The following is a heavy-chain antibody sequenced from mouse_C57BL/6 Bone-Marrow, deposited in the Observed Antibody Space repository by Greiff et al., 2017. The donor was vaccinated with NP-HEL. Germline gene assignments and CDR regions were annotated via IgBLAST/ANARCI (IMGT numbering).Heavy chain of an antibody. CDR1: GYTFTSYG. D-gene: IGHD2-3*01. V-gene: IGHV1-81*01. CDR3: ARRISDGYYPPWFAY. Sequence: QVQLQQSGAELARPGASVKLSCKASGYTFTSYGISWVKQRTGQGLEWIGEIYPRSGNTYYNEKFKGKATLTADKSSSTAYMELRSLTSEDSAVYFCARRISDGYYPPWFAYWGQGTLVTVSA. J-gene: IGHJ3*01. CDR2: IYPRSGNT.